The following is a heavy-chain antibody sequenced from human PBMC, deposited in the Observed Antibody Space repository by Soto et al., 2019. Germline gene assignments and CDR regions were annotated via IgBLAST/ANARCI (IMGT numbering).Heavy chain of an antibody. V-gene: IGHV6-1*01. D-gene: IGHD6-13*01. CDR2: TYYRSKWYN. Sequence: SETLSLTCAISGDSVSSNSAAWNWIRQSPSRGLEWLGRTYYRSKWYNDYAVSVKSRITINPDTSKNQFSLQLDSVTPEDTAVYYCTRAEAAAGSNWFDPWGQGTLVTSPQ. CDR3: TRAEAAAGSNWFDP. J-gene: IGHJ5*02. CDR1: GDSVSSNSAA.